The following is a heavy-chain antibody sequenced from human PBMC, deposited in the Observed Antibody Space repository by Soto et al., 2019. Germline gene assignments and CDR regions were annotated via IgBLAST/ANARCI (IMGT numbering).Heavy chain of an antibody. D-gene: IGHD5-12*01. V-gene: IGHV3-23*01. CDR2: ISGSGGST. Sequence: EVQLLESGGGLVQPGGSLRLSCAASGFTFSSYAMSWVRQAPGKGLEWVSAISGSGGSTYYADSVKGRFTISRDNSKNTLYLQMNSLRAEDTAVYYCAKDPYGGYGTHLYYFDYWGQGTLVTVSS. J-gene: IGHJ4*02. CDR1: GFTFSSYA. CDR3: AKDPYGGYGTHLYYFDY.